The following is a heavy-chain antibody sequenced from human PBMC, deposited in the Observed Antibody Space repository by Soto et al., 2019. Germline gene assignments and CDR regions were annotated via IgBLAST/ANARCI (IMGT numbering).Heavy chain of an antibody. CDR3: ARGHYDILTGYYRPYYYYGMDV. J-gene: IGHJ6*02. CDR1: GGTFSSYA. D-gene: IGHD3-9*01. CDR2: IIPIFGTA. V-gene: IGHV1-69*13. Sequence: SVKVSCKASGGTFSSYAISWVRQAPGQGLEWMGGIIPIFGTANYAQKFQGRVTITADESTSTAYMEPSSLRSEDTAVYYCARGHYDILTGYYRPYYYYGMDVWGQGTTVTVSS.